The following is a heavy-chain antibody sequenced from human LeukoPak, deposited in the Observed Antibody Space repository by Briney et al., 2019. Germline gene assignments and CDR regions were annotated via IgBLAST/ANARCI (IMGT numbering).Heavy chain of an antibody. D-gene: IGHD3-22*01. J-gene: IGHJ4*02. CDR1: GGSFSGYY. CDR2: INHSGST. CDR3: ARGTKPMYYYDSSGDHRFDY. Sequence: SETLSLTCAVYGGSFSGYYWSWLRQPPGKGLEWIGEINHSGSTNYNPSLKSRVTISVDTSKNQFSLKLSSVTAADTAVYYCARGTKPMYYYDSSGDHRFDYWGQGTLVTVSS. V-gene: IGHV4-34*01.